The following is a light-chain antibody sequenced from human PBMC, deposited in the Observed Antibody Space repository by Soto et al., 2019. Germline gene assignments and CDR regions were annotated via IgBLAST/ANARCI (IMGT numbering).Light chain of an antibody. Sequence: EFVLTQSPGTLSLSPGERATLSCRASQSVSSSYLAWYQQKPGQAPRLLIYGASSRATGIPDRFRGSGSGTDFTLTISRLEPEDFAVYYCQQYGSSRTFGQGTKVDTK. V-gene: IGKV3-20*01. CDR1: QSVSSSY. CDR3: QQYGSSRT. J-gene: IGKJ1*01. CDR2: GAS.